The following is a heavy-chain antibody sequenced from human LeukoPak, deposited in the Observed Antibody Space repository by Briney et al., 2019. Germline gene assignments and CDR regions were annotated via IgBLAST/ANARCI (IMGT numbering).Heavy chain of an antibody. CDR1: GPYLNNYY. V-gene: IGHV4-59*08. CDR3: AMQVGIYGDYNNWFDP. D-gene: IGHD4-17*01. CDR2: VDYSGNT. J-gene: IGHJ5*02. Sequence: SETLSLTCTVAGPYLNNYYWNWVRQPPGKELEWIGNVDYSGNTRHNPSLKSRVTISLDISKNHFSLRLSSATAADTAVYYCAMQVGIYGDYNNWFDPWGQGARVTVSS.